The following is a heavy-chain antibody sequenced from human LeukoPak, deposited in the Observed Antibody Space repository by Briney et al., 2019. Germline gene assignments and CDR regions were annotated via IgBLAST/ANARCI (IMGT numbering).Heavy chain of an antibody. CDR2: IYTSGST. CDR3: ARASNLYCSSTSCYARYYYYMDV. CDR1: GGSISSGSYY. Sequence: SQTLSLTCTVSGGSISSGSYYWSWIRQPAGKGLEWIGRIYTSGSTNYNPSLKSRVTISVDTSKNQFSLKLSSVTAADTAVYYCARASNLYCSSTSCYARYYYYMDVWGKGTTVTVSS. J-gene: IGHJ6*03. V-gene: IGHV4-61*02. D-gene: IGHD2-2*01.